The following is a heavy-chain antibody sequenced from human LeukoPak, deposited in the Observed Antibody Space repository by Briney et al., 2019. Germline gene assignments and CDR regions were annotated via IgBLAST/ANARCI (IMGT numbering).Heavy chain of an antibody. V-gene: IGHV3-53*01. D-gene: IGHD6-19*01. CDR1: GLTVNTNF. J-gene: IGHJ5*02. Sequence: GGSLRLSCAASGLTVNTNFMSWVRQAPGKGLEWVSVIYPSGSTHYGDAVKGRFTISRDNFKSAVFLEISSVTDEDTAVYYCAREVFSGGWFQFDPWGQGTLVTVSS. CDR3: AREVFSGGWFQFDP. CDR2: IYPSGST.